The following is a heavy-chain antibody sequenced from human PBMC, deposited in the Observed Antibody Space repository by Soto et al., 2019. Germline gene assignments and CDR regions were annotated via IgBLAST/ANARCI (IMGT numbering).Heavy chain of an antibody. CDR1: GASINNNNW. D-gene: IGHD6-13*01. CDR2: IYPDGST. CDR3: ARGYSSRWYYFDY. V-gene: IGHV4-4*02. Sequence: PSETLSLTCAVSGASINNNNWWNWVRQPPGKGLEWIGEIYPDGSTHYTPSLRSRVAMSVDKSKNQFFLRLSSVTAADTAIYYCARGYSSRWYYFDYWGQGILVTVSS. J-gene: IGHJ4*02.